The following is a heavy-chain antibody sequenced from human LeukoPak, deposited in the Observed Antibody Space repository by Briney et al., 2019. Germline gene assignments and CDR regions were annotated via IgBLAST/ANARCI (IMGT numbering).Heavy chain of an antibody. Sequence: SETLSLTCAVSDGSISSGGYSWSWIRQPPGKGLEWIGYIYHSGSTYYNPSLKGRVTISVDRSKNQFSLKLSSVTAADTAVYYCARVGDCSSTSCYFGWFDPWGQGTLVTVSS. J-gene: IGHJ5*02. CDR1: DGSISSGGYS. V-gene: IGHV4-30-2*01. CDR2: IYHSGST. CDR3: ARVGDCSSTSCYFGWFDP. D-gene: IGHD2-2*01.